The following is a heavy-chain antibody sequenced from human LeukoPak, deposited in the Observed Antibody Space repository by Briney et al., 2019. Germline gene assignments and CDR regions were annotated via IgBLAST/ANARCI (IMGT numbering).Heavy chain of an antibody. CDR2: IYYSGST. Sequence: SETLSLTCTVSGGSISSSSYYWGWIRQPPGKGLEWIGSIYYSGSTYYNVSLKSRVTISVDTSKNQLSLKLSSVTAADAAVYYCARERVVVPAALDYWGQGTLVTVSS. CDR3: ARERVVVPAALDY. V-gene: IGHV4-39*07. D-gene: IGHD2-2*01. CDR1: GGSISSSSYY. J-gene: IGHJ4*02.